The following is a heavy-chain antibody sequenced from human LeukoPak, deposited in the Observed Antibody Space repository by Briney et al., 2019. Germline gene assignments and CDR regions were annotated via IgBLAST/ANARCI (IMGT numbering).Heavy chain of an antibody. V-gene: IGHV3-48*04. Sequence: GGSLRLSCAASGFTFSSYSMNWVRQAPGEGLEWVSYISSGSDTIYYADSVKGRFTISRDNAKNSLYLQMNSLRAEDTAVYYCARGDNWNSYYYYYMDVWGKGTTVPVSS. D-gene: IGHD1-7*01. CDR2: ISSGSDTI. CDR3: ARGDNWNSYYYYYMDV. J-gene: IGHJ6*03. CDR1: GFTFSSYS.